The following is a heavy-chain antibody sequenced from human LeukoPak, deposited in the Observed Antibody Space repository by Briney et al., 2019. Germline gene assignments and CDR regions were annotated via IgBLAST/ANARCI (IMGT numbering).Heavy chain of an antibody. D-gene: IGHD2-21*02. Sequence: GGSLRLSCTASGFTFGDYAMSWVRQAPGKGLEWVGSIRSKAYGGTTEYAASVKGRFTISRDDSKSIAYLQMNSLKTEDTAVYYCTTVTSSYWGQGTLVTVSS. CDR3: TTVTSSY. J-gene: IGHJ4*02. CDR2: IRSKAYGGTT. CDR1: GFTFGDYA. V-gene: IGHV3-49*04.